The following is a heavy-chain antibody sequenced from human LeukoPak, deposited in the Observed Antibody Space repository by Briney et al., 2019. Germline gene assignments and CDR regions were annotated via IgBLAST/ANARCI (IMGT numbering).Heavy chain of an antibody. CDR1: GFTFSSYG. Sequence: PGGSLRLSCAASGFTFSSYGMHWVRQAPGKGLAWVAFIRYDGSDKYYADSVKGRFTISRDNSKNTLYLEMNSLRAEDTAVYYCARPLNVYGSGQFGFDYWGQGTLVTVSS. J-gene: IGHJ4*02. D-gene: IGHD3-10*01. CDR3: ARPLNVYGSGQFGFDY. V-gene: IGHV3-30*02. CDR2: IRYDGSDK.